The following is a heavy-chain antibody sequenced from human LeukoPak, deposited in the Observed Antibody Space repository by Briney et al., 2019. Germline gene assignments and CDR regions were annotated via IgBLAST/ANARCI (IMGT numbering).Heavy chain of an antibody. J-gene: IGHJ4*02. CDR1: RGSISGSIRSYY. V-gene: IGHV4-4*09. Sequence: PSETLSLTCTVSRGSISGSIRSYYWSWLRQPPGKGLEWIGYISSSGSTNDNPSLRSRVTISVDTSKNQFFLNLSSVSAADTAVYYCARIPLGYSGAYYFDYWGQGTQVTVSP. CDR3: ARIPLGYSGAYYFDY. CDR2: ISSSGST. D-gene: IGHD5-12*01.